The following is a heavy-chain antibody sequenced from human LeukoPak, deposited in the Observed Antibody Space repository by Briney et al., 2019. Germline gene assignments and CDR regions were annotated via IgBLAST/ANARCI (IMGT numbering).Heavy chain of an antibody. CDR3: VRDLLGSGSTTAYLRH. D-gene: IGHD1-1*01. J-gene: IGHJ1*01. CDR1: GFTFNDYS. CDR2: ISRRSRHL. Sequence: PGGSLRLSCAASGFTFNDYSMNWVRQAPGKGLEWVSSISRRSRHLYYADSVKGRFTISRDDAENSLYLQMNSLRAEDMAVYYCVRDLLGSGSTTAYLRHWGKGTLVTVSS. V-gene: IGHV3-21*01.